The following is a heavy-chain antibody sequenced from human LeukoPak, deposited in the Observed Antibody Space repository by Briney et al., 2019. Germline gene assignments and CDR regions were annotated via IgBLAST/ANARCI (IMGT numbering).Heavy chain of an antibody. CDR2: INPNSGGT. J-gene: IGHJ3*02. CDR3: ARDRYWNSGNDAFDI. V-gene: IGHV1-2*02. D-gene: IGHD1-7*01. CDR1: GYTFTGYY. Sequence: GASVKVSCKASGYTFTGYYMHWVRQAPGQGLKWMGWINPNSGGTNYAQKFQGRVTMTRDTSISTAYMELSRLRSDDTAVYYCARDRYWNSGNDAFDIWGQGTMVTVSS.